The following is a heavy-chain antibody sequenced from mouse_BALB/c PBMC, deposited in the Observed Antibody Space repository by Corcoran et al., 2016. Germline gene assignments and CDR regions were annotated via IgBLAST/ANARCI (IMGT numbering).Heavy chain of an antibody. CDR1: GYSFTGYT. J-gene: IGHJ3*01. D-gene: IGHD1-1*01. CDR3: ARDYYGSSYVLAY. V-gene: IGHV1-18*01. CDR2: INPYNGGT. Sequence: VQLQQAGPELVKPGASMKRSCKASGYSFTGYTMNWVKQSHGKNLEWIGLINPYNGGTSYNQKFKGKATLTVDKSSSTAYMELLSLTSEDSAVYYCARDYYGSSYVLAYWGQGTLVTVSA.